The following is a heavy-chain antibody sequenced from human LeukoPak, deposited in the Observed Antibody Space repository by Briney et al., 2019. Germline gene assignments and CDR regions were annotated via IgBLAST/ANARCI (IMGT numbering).Heavy chain of an antibody. CDR3: ARDGSGSYQFDY. CDR1: GGSISSYY. Sequence: SQTLSLTCTVSGGSISSYYWSWIRQPPGKGLEGIGYIYYSGSTNYNPSLKSRVTISVDTSKNQFSLKLSSVTAADTAVYYCARDGSGSYQFDYWGQGTLVTVSS. J-gene: IGHJ4*02. D-gene: IGHD3-10*01. CDR2: IYYSGST. V-gene: IGHV4-59*01.